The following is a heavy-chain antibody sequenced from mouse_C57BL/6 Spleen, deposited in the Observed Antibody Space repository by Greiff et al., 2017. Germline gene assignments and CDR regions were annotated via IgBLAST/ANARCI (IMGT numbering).Heavy chain of an antibody. CDR3: ARWYYGTYDFDY. CDR1: GYSFTGYY. J-gene: IGHJ2*01. CDR2: INPSTGGT. V-gene: IGHV1-42*01. Sequence: EVQLQQSGPELVKPGASVKISCKASGYSFTGYYMNWVKQSPEKSLEWIGEINPSTGGTTYNQKFKAKATLPVDKSSSTAYMQLKSLTSEDSAVDYCARWYYGTYDFDYWGQGTTLTVSS. D-gene: IGHD1-1*01.